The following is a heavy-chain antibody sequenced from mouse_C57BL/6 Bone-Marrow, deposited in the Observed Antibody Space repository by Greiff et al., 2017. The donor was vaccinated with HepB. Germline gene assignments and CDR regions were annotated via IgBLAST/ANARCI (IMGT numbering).Heavy chain of an antibody. Sequence: EVQRVESGGGLVKPGGSLKLSCAASGFTFSDYGMHWVRQAPEKGLEWVAYISSGSSTIYYADTVKGRFTISRDNAKNTLFLQMTSLRSEDTAMYYCARVYDGYYYYAMDYWGQGTSVTVSS. J-gene: IGHJ4*01. CDR1: GFTFSDYG. CDR3: ARVYDGYYYYAMDY. CDR2: ISSGSSTI. V-gene: IGHV5-17*01. D-gene: IGHD2-3*01.